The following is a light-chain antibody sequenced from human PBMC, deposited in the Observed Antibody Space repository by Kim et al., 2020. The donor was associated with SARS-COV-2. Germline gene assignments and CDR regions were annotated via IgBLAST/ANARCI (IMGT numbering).Light chain of an antibody. CDR2: DKN. CDR3: NSRDSSGNHQV. CDR1: SLRSNY. Sequence: AWGQTVSSTCQGNSLRSNYANWYQQKPGQAPLLVIYDKNNRPSGIPDRFSGSYAGNTASLAITGAQAEDEADYYCNSRDSSGNHQVFGGGTQPTVL. V-gene: IGLV3-19*01. J-gene: IGLJ3*02.